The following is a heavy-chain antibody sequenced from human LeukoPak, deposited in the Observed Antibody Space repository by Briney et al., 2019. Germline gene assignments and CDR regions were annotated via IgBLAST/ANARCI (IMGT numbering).Heavy chain of an antibody. V-gene: IGHV3-15*07. D-gene: IGHD6-13*01. CDR2: IKSRADCGTT. J-gene: IGHJ4*02. CDR3: TTDLLGAVGLVSFFDF. Sequence: GGSLRLSCTTSGFNFNNAWMNWVRQAPGKWLEWVGRIKSRADCGTTVYSAPVKARFTISRDDSKSTLYLQMNSLKIEDTAVYYCTTDLLGAVGLVSFFDFWGQGALVTVSS. CDR1: GFNFNNAW.